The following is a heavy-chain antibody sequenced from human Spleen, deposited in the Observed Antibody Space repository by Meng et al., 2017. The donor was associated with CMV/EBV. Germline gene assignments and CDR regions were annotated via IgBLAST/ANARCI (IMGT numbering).Heavy chain of an antibody. CDR2: ISGSGGST. V-gene: IGHV3-23*01. CDR1: GFTFSSYA. D-gene: IGHD3-22*01. J-gene: IGHJ4*02. Sequence: SGFTFSSYAMSWVRQAPGKGLEWVSAISGSGGSTYYADSVKGRFTISRDNSKNTLYLQMNSLRAEDTAVYYCAKGMTYYDGSGEIDYWGQGTLVTVSS. CDR3: AKGMTYYDGSGEIDY.